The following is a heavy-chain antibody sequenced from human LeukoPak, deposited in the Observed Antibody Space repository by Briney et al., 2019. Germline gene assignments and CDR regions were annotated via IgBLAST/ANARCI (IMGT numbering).Heavy chain of an antibody. V-gene: IGHV3-49*03. CDR3: DRVSRGGTTESWFDL. Sequence: SGGSLRLSCEGSGFTFCYYGVAWFRQAPGKGLQWVTSIRSNTYGGSTEYVPSVKVRFTISRDDSNSIDYLQMNSLTAEDTAIYYCDRVSRGGTTESWFDLWGQGTLVTVSS. J-gene: IGHJ5*02. CDR1: GFTFCYYG. D-gene: IGHD1-1*01. CDR2: IRSNTYGGST.